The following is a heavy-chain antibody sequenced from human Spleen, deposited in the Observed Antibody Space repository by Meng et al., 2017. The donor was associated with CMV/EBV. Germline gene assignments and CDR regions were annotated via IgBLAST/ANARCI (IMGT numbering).Heavy chain of an antibody. CDR2: ITPSDGST. CDR1: GYTFTSYY. V-gene: IGHV1-46*01. J-gene: IGHJ4*02. CDR3: ARERGYCGSTSCWHFDY. Sequence: ASVQVSCKASGYTFTSYYMHWVRQAPGQGLEGMGIITPSDGSTSYTQKFQGRVTMTRDTSTSTFYMELNSLRSEDTAVYYCARERGYCGSTSCWHFDYWGQGTLVTVSS. D-gene: IGHD2-2*01.